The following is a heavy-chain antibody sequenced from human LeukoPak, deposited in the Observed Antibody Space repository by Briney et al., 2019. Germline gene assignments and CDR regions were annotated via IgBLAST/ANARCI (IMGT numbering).Heavy chain of an antibody. D-gene: IGHD4-17*01. CDR3: AKEGTLDYGDYVSLFQH. CDR2: IYSGGST. Sequence: GGSLRLSCAASGLTVSSNCMSWVRQAPGKGLEWVSFIYSGGSTYYADSVKGRFTISRDNAKNTLYLQMNSLRAEDTAVYYCAKEGTLDYGDYVSLFQHWGQGTLVTVSS. J-gene: IGHJ1*01. CDR1: GLTVSSNC. V-gene: IGHV3-53*05.